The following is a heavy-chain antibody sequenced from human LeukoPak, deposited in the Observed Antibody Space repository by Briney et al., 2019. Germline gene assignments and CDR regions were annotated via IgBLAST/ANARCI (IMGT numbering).Heavy chain of an antibody. CDR1: AFTFSSYS. CDR2: ISSSSSYI. J-gene: IGHJ5*02. Sequence: GGSLRLSCAASAFTFSSYSMNWVRQAPGKGLEWVSSISSSSSYIYYADSVKGRFTISRDNAKNSLYLQMNSLRAEDTAVYYCARELLWFGESIGGGFDPWGQGALVTVSS. CDR3: ARELLWFGESIGGGFDP. V-gene: IGHV3-21*01. D-gene: IGHD3-10*01.